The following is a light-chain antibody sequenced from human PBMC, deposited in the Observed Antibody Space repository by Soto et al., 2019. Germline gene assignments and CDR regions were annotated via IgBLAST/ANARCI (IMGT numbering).Light chain of an antibody. V-gene: IGKV3-20*01. CDR2: GAS. CDR1: QSIRSHY. Sequence: EIVLTQSPGTLSLSPGERAPLSCRASQSIRSHYLAWYQQKPGQAPRLLISGASSRATGIPDRFSGSGSGTDFTLTISGLQPEDFAVYYCQQYGTSPGTFGQGTKVDIK. CDR3: QQYGTSPGT. J-gene: IGKJ1*01.